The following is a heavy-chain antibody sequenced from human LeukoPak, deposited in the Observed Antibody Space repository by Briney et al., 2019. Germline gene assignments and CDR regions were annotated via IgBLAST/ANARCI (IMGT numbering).Heavy chain of an antibody. CDR2: ISYDGSNK. D-gene: IGHD4-17*01. V-gene: IGHV3-30*04. CDR1: GFTFSSYA. J-gene: IGHJ6*04. Sequence: GRSLRLSCAASGFTFSSYAMHWVRQAPGKGLEWVAVISYDGSNKYYADSVKGRFTISRDNSKNTLYLQMNSLRAEDTAVYYCVRDSSVTRMDVWGKGTTVTVSS. CDR3: VRDSSVTRMDV.